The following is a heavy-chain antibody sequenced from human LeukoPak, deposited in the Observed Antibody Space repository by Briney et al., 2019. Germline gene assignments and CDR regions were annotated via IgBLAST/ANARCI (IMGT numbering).Heavy chain of an antibody. V-gene: IGHV3-23*01. CDR3: ARGARYSYFDY. Sequence: AGASLRLSCAASGFIFIDYGMSWVRQAPGKGLEWVSVISGSGSSTYYADSVKGRFTISRDNSKNTLSLQMNSLRAEDTAVYYCARGARYSYFDYWGQGTLVTVSS. CDR2: ISGSGSST. J-gene: IGHJ4*02. CDR1: GFIFIDYG. D-gene: IGHD1-1*01.